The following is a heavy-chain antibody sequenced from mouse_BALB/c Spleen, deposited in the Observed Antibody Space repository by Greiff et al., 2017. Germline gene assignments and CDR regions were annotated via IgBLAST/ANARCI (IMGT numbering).Heavy chain of an antibody. CDR1: GFTFSSYG. Sequence: DVHLVESGGDLVKPGGSLKLSCAASGFTFSSYGMSWVRQTPDKRLEWVATISSGGSYTYYPDSVKGRFTISRDNAKNTLYLQMSSLKSEDTAMYYCARHDTTVVGYYAMDYWGQGTSVTVSS. CDR2: ISSGGSYT. V-gene: IGHV5-6*01. CDR3: ARHDTTVVGYYAMDY. J-gene: IGHJ4*01. D-gene: IGHD1-1*01.